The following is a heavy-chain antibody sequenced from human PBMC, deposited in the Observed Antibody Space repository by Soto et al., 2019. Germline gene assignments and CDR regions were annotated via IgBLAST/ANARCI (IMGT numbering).Heavy chain of an antibody. D-gene: IGHD2-21*01. V-gene: IGHV4-31*03. CDR1: GGSISSGGYF. J-gene: IGHJ6*02. CDR2: IYRSGNA. Sequence: PSETLSLTCTVSGGSISSGGYFWSWIRQHPEKGLEWMGYIYRSGNAYYNPSLESRLTILVDTSKNQFSLKLSSVTAADTALYYCATKPDSSSASFYYSGLEVWGQGTTVTVS. CDR3: ATKPDSSSASFYYSGLEV.